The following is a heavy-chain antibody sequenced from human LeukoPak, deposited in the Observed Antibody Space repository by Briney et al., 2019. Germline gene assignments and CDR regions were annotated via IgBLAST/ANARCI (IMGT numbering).Heavy chain of an antibody. CDR1: GGSISSSSYY. Sequence: SGTLSLTCTVSGGSISSSSYYWGWIRQPPGKGLEWIGSIYYSGSTYYNPSLKGRVTISVDTSKNQFSLKLSSVTAADTAVYYCARNDGDYAVDYWGQGTLVTVSS. CDR2: IYYSGST. V-gene: IGHV4-39*01. J-gene: IGHJ4*02. D-gene: IGHD4-17*01. CDR3: ARNDGDYAVDY.